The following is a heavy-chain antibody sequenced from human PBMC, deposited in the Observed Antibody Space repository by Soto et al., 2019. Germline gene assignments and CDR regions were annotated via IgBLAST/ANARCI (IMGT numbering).Heavy chain of an antibody. D-gene: IGHD1-20*01. CDR3: ASRIPGTTKSYHFDY. CDR1: GFTFSSYW. Sequence: GWSLRLSCAASGFTFSSYWMRWVRQAPGKRLVWVSRINSDGSSTSYADSVKGRFTISRDNAKNTLYLQMNSLRAEDTAVYYCASRIPGTTKSYHFDYWGQGTLVTVPS. V-gene: IGHV3-74*01. CDR2: INSDGSST. J-gene: IGHJ4*02.